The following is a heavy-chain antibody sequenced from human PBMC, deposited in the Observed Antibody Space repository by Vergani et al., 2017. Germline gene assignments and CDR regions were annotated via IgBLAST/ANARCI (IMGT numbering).Heavy chain of an antibody. CDR2: IRSKAYGGTT. Sequence: EVQLVESGGGLVQPGRSLRLSCTASGFTFGDYAMSWFRQAPGKGLEWVGFIRSKAYGGTTEYAASVKGRFTISRDDSKSIAYLQMNSLRAEDTAVYYCAKDTAPYCTNGVCPLDYWGQGTLVTVSS. CDR3: AKDTAPYCTNGVCPLDY. J-gene: IGHJ4*02. D-gene: IGHD2-8*01. V-gene: IGHV3-49*03. CDR1: GFTFGDYA.